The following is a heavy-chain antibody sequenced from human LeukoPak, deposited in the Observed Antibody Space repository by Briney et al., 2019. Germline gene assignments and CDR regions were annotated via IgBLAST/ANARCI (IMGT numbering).Heavy chain of an antibody. D-gene: IGHD3-22*01. CDR2: IYTSGST. CDR1: GGSISSYY. V-gene: IGHV4-4*07. Sequence: SETLSLTCTVSGGSISSYYWSWIRQPVGKGLEWIGRIYTSGSTNYNPSLKSRVTMSVDTSKNQFSLKLSSVTAADTAVYYCARDGPEYYYDSSGTRAYFDYWGQGTLVTVSS. CDR3: ARDGPEYYYDSSGTRAYFDY. J-gene: IGHJ4*02.